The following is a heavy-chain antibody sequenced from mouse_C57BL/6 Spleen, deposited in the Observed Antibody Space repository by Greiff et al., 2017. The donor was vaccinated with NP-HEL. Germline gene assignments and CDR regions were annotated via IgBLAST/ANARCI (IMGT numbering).Heavy chain of an antibody. Sequence: EVQRVESGGGLVKPGGSLKLSCAASGFTFSSYAMSWVRQTPEKRLEWVATISDGGSYTYYADNVKGRFTISRDNAKNNLYLQISHLKSEDTAMYYCARGADYWGQGTSVTVSS. CDR1: GFTFSSYA. J-gene: IGHJ4*01. CDR3: ARGADY. V-gene: IGHV5-4*01. CDR2: ISDGGSYT.